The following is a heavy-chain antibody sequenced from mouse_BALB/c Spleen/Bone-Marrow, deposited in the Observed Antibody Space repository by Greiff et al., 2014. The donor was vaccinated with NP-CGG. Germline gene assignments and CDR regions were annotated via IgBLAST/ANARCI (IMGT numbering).Heavy chain of an antibody. D-gene: IGHD4-1*01. CDR2: IDPANGNT. Sequence: EVMLVESGAELVMPGASVKLSCTASGFNIKDTYMHWVKQRPEQGLEWIGRIDPANGNTKYDPKFQGKATITADTSSNTAYLQLSSLTSEDTAVYYCARWEYYAMDYWGQGTSVTVSS. V-gene: IGHV14-3*02. CDR1: GFNIKDTY. CDR3: ARWEYYAMDY. J-gene: IGHJ4*01.